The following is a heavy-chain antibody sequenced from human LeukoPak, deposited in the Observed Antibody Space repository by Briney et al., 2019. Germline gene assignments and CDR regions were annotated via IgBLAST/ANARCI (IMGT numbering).Heavy chain of an antibody. CDR1: GGSFSGYY. J-gene: IGHJ3*02. Sequence: SETLSLTCAVYGGSFSGYYWSWIRQPPGKGLEWIGEINHSGSTNYNPSLKSRVTISVDTSKNQFSLKLSSVTAADTAVYYCARDYIGYLNAFDIWGQGTMVTVSS. V-gene: IGHV4-34*01. D-gene: IGHD1-1*01. CDR2: INHSGST. CDR3: ARDYIGYLNAFDI.